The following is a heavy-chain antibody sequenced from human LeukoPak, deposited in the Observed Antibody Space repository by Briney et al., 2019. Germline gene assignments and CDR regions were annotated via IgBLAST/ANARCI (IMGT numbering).Heavy chain of an antibody. V-gene: IGHV4-30-2*01. CDR3: ARAVESWFDP. CDR2: IYHSGST. Sequence: SQTLSLTCAVSGGSISSGGYSWSWLRQPPGKGLEWIGYIYHSGSTYYNPSLKSRVTILVDRSKNQFSLKLSSVTAADTAVYYCARAVESWFDPWGQGTLVTVSS. J-gene: IGHJ5*02. CDR1: GGSISSGGYS.